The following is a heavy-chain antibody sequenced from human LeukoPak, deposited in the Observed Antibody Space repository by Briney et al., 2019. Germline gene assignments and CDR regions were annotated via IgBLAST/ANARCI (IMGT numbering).Heavy chain of an antibody. CDR3: ARALSSGWYWGAFDI. V-gene: IGHV1-2*02. D-gene: IGHD6-19*01. CDR2: INPNSGGT. Sequence: ASVKVSCKASGYTFTGYYMHWVREAPGQGLEWMGWINPNSGGTNYAQKFQGRATMTRDTSISTAYMELSRLRSDDTAVYYCARALSSGWYWGAFDIWGQGTMVTVSS. CDR1: GYTFTGYY. J-gene: IGHJ3*02.